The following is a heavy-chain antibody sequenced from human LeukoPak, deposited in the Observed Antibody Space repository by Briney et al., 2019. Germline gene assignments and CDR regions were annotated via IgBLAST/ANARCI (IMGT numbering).Heavy chain of an antibody. Sequence: GGSLRLSCAASGFTFGSYAMSWVRQAPGKGLEWVSAISGSGGSTYYADSVKGRFTISRDNSKNTLYLQMNSLRAEDTAVYYCAKDPYYDILTGYFDYWGQGTLVTVSS. CDR1: GFTFGSYA. CDR3: AKDPYYDILTGYFDY. CDR2: ISGSGGST. J-gene: IGHJ4*02. V-gene: IGHV3-23*01. D-gene: IGHD3-9*01.